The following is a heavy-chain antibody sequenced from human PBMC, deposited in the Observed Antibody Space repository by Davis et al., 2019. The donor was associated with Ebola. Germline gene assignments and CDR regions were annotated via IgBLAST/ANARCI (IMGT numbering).Heavy chain of an antibody. CDR2: IIPILGIA. Sequence: AASVKVSCKASGYTFTSYYMHWVRQAPGQGLEWMGRIIPILGIANYAQKFQGRVTITADKSTSTAYMELSSLRSEDTAVYYCAREGGIAVADFDYWGQGTLVTVSS. CDR1: GYTFTSYY. CDR3: AREGGIAVADFDY. J-gene: IGHJ4*02. V-gene: IGHV1-69*04. D-gene: IGHD6-19*01.